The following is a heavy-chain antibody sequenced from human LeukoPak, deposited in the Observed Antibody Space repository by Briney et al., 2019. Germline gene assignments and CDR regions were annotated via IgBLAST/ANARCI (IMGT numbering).Heavy chain of an antibody. J-gene: IGHJ4*02. CDR1: GFTVSSNY. V-gene: IGHV3-66*01. CDR3: ARDLAARGGFFDY. D-gene: IGHD6-6*01. Sequence: GGSLRLSCAASGFTVSSNYMSWVRQAPGKGVEWVSVIYSGGSTYYADSVKGRFTISRDNSKNTLYLQMNSLRAEDTAVYYCARDLAARGGFFDYWGQGTLVTVSS. CDR2: IYSGGST.